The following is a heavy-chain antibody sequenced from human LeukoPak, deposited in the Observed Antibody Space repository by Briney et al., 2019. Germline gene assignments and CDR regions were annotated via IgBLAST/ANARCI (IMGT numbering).Heavy chain of an antibody. CDR2: IYYSGST. V-gene: IGHV4-31*03. D-gene: IGHD6-13*01. J-gene: IGHJ4*02. CDR3: ARYKGWEVAAEGPFDY. Sequence: KTSETLSLTCTVSGGSISSGGYYWSWIRQHPGKGLEWIGYIYYSGSTYYNPSLKSRVTISVDTSKNQFSLKLSSVTAADTAVYYCARYKGWEVAAEGPFDYWGQGTLVTVSS. CDR1: GGSISSGGYY.